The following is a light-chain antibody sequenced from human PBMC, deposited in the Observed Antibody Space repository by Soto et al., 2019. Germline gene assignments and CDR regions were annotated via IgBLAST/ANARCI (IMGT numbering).Light chain of an antibody. Sequence: EIVLTQSPGTLSLSPGERATLSCRASQTVSSRYLAWYQQKPGQAPRLLIFSASSRDTGIPDRFSGSGAGTDFALTIVGLEPEDFAVYYCQQYDNSPIYTFGQGDKLEI. CDR1: QTVSSRY. CDR3: QQYDNSPIYT. CDR2: SAS. V-gene: IGKV3-20*01. J-gene: IGKJ2*01.